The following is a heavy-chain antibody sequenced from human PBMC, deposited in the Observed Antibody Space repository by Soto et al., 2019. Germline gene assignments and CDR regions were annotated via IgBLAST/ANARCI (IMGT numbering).Heavy chain of an antibody. J-gene: IGHJ4*02. V-gene: IGHV3-30*18. CDR2: ISYDGSNK. Sequence: QVQLVESGGGVVQPGRSLRLSCAASGFTFSSYGMHWVRQAPGKGLEWVAVISYDGSNKYYADSVKGRFTISRDNSKNTLYLQMNSLRAEDTAVYYCAKGEQYYDFCSGYYWGQGTLVTVSS. CDR1: GFTFSSYG. D-gene: IGHD3-3*01. CDR3: AKGEQYYDFCSGYY.